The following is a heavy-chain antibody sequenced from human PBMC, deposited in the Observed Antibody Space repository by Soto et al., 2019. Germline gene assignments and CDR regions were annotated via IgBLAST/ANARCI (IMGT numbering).Heavy chain of an antibody. Sequence: SVKGYCKASGYTLTIYYMHWVRKAPRQGLEWMGITNPSGGSTSYAQKFQGRVTMTRDTSTSTVYMELSSLRSEDTAVYYCARDARYCTSTSCYIHGGTYYYYGMDVWGERPMVTVSS. CDR2: TNPSGGST. CDR3: ARDARYCTSTSCYIHGGTYYYYGMDV. V-gene: IGHV1-46*01. D-gene: IGHD2-2*02. CDR1: GYTLTIYY. J-gene: IGHJ6*01.